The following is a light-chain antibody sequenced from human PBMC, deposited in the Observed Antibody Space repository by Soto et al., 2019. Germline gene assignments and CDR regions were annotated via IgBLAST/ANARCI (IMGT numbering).Light chain of an antibody. CDR3: QQYNSYSQT. CDR2: DAS. J-gene: IGKJ1*01. Sequence: DIQMTQSPSTLSASVGDRVTITCRASQSISSWLAWYKQKPGKAPKLLIYDASSLESGVPSRFSGSGSGTEFTLTISSLQPDDFATYYGQQYNSYSQTFGQGTKVEIK. V-gene: IGKV1-5*01. CDR1: QSISSW.